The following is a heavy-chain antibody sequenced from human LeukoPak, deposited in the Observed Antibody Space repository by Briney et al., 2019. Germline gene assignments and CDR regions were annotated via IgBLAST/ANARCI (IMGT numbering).Heavy chain of an antibody. D-gene: IGHD3-10*01. V-gene: IGHV4-61*02. CDR2: IYTSGST. CDR3: ARECITMVRGVITAFDY. CDR1: GGSISSGSYY. Sequence: SETLSLTCTVSGGSISSGSYYWSWLRQPAGTGLEWIGRIYTSGSTNYNPSLKSRVTISVDTSKNQFSLKLSSVTAADTAVYYCARECITMVRGVITAFDYWGQGTLVTASS. J-gene: IGHJ4*02.